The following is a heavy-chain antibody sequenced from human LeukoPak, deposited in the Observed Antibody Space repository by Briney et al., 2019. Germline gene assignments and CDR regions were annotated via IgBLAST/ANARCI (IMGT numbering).Heavy chain of an antibody. CDR3: ASIPNVLQFLEWFPGTFNI. J-gene: IGHJ3*02. CDR1: GGSLSSSPYY. CDR2: IYYSGST. Sequence: SSETLSLTCTVSGGSLSSSPYYWGWIRQPPGKGLEWLGTIYYSGSTYYNPSLKSRITMSVDTSKNQFSLKLSSVTAADAAVYFCASIPNVLQFLEWFPGTFNIWGQGTVVTVSS. D-gene: IGHD3-3*01. V-gene: IGHV4-39*01.